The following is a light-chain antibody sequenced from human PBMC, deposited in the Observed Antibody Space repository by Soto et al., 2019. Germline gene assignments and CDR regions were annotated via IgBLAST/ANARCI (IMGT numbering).Light chain of an antibody. CDR2: NTN. V-gene: IGLV8-61*01. CDR3: LLYMGCGLWV. J-gene: IGLJ3*02. Sequence: QTVVTQEPSFSVSPGRTVTLTCGLSSGSVSTSYYPNWYQQTPGQAPRTLIYNTNIRSSGVPDRFSGSILENKAALTITGAQADDDSDYYCLLYMGCGLWVFGGGTKLTVL. CDR1: SGSVSTSYY.